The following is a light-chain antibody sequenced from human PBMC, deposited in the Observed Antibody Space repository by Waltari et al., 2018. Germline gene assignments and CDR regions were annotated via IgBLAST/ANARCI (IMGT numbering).Light chain of an antibody. CDR1: SSDVGVYKY. CDR2: EVS. J-gene: IGLJ1*01. CDR3: NSYTSSATYV. V-gene: IGLV2-14*01. Sequence: QSALTQPASVSGSPGQSITISCTGTSSDVGVYKYVSWYQQHPGKAPKLMIYEVSNRPSGVSTRFSGSKSGNTASLTISGLQAEDEADYYCNSYTSSATYVFGTGTKVTVL.